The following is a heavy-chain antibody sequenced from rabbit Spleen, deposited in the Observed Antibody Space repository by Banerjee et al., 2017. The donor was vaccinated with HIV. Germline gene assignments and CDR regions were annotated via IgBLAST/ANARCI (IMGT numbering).Heavy chain of an antibody. CDR2: IDTVDGDT. V-gene: IGHV1S45*01. CDR1: GFSFSSNW. Sequence: LEESGGGLVKPGGTLTLTCTVSGFSFSSNWICWVRQAPGKGLEWIACIDTVDGDTDYATWPKGRFTISKTSSTTVTLQMTSLTAADTATYFCARGSATMTMVITGYYLALWGQGTLVTVS. CDR3: ARGSATMTMVITGYYLAL. D-gene: IGHD2-1*01. J-gene: IGHJ3*01.